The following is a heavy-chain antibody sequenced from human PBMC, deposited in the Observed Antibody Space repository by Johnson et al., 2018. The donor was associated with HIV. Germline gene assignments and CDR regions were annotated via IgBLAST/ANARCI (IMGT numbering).Heavy chain of an antibody. CDR3: AKETRDSRSAFDI. Sequence: QVQLIESGGGVVQPGGSLTLSCAASGFSFSSSGIHWVRQAPGKGLEWVTFIQYDGSSKYSADSVKGLFIISRDISKKTVFLQMNSLRPEDTAVYYCAKETRDSRSAFDIWGQGTMVTVSS. V-gene: IGHV3-30*02. D-gene: IGHD3-22*01. CDR2: IQYDGSSK. J-gene: IGHJ3*02. CDR1: GFSFSSSG.